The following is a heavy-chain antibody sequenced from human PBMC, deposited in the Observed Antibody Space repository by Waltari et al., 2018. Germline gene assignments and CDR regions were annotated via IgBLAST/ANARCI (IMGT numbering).Heavy chain of an antibody. D-gene: IGHD3-10*01. V-gene: IGHV3-53*01. J-gene: IGHJ6*02. CDR2: ICSGGST. CDR3: ARAGDSIYYYGMDV. CDR1: GFTVSSNY. Sequence: EVQLVESGGGLIQPGGSLRLSCAASGFTVSSNYMSWVRQAPGKGLEWVSVICSGGSTNYPDSGKGRFTISRDNSKNTLYLQMNSLRAEDTAVYYCARAGDSIYYYGMDVWGQGTTVTVSS.